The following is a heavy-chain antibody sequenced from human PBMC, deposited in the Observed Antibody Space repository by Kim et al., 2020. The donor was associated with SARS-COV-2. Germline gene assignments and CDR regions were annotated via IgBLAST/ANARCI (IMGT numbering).Heavy chain of an antibody. Sequence: SETLSLTCDIYGDSIDNTKWWTWVRQSPGKGLEWIGEIHESLGTNYNRSLKSRVTISVDKTRNQFSLNMRSVTAADTAVYYCTRIPPSSRATSDPWGQGTLVTVSS. CDR1: GDSIDNTKW. J-gene: IGHJ5*02. D-gene: IGHD1-26*01. CDR3: TRIPPSSRATSDP. CDR2: IHESLGT. V-gene: IGHV4-4*02.